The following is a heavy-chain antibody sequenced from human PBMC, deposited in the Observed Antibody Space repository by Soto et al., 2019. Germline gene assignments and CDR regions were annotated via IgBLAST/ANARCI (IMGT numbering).Heavy chain of an antibody. CDR2: IYYSGST. V-gene: IGHV4-39*07. Sequence: SETLSLTCTVSGGSIRSSSYYWGWIRQPPGKGLEWIGSIYYSGSTYYNPSLKSRVTISVDTSKNQFSLKLSSVTAADTAVYYCARAGYDSSGYYYFDYWGQGTLVTVSS. CDR1: GGSIRSSSYY. J-gene: IGHJ4*02. CDR3: ARAGYDSSGYYYFDY. D-gene: IGHD3-22*01.